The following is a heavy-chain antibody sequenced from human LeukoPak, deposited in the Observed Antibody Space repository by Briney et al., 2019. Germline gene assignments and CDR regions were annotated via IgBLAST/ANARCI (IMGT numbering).Heavy chain of an antibody. CDR3: ARGVYYYDSSGLVSGMDV. Sequence: SETLSLTCTVSGGSISTYYWSWIRQPPGKGLEWIGYVYYSGSTYYNPSLKSRVTISVDTSKNQFSLKLSSVTAADTAVYYCARGVYYYDSSGLVSGMDVWGQGTTVTVSS. V-gene: IGHV4-59*12. D-gene: IGHD3-22*01. CDR2: VYYSGST. CDR1: GGSISTYY. J-gene: IGHJ6*02.